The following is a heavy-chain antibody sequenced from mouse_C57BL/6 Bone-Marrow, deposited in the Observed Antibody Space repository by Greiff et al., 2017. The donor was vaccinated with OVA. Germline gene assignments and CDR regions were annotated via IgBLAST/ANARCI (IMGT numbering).Heavy chain of an antibody. CDR2: ISSGGSYT. CDR3: ERPSYYGSYYFDY. D-gene: IGHD1-1*01. J-gene: IGHJ2*01. V-gene: IGHV5-6*01. CDR1: GFTFSSYG. Sequence: EVQRVESGGDLVKPGGSLKLSCAASGFTFSSYGMSWVRQTPDKRLEWVATISSGGSYTYYPDSVKGRFTISRDNAKNTLYLQLSSLKSEDTALYYCERPSYYGSYYFDYGRKGNTLTVSS.